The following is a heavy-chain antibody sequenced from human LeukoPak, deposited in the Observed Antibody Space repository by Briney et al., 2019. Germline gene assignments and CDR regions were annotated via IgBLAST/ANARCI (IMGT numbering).Heavy chain of an antibody. V-gene: IGHV5-51*01. CDR2: IYPGESDT. CDR3: ARHIALRYFDWASIDY. CDR1: GYSFNNYW. Sequence: GESLKISCKGSGYSFNNYWIGWVRQISGKGLEWMGIIYPGESDTRYSPSFKGQVSSSADKSISTAYLQWSSLKASDTAMYYCARHIALRYFDWASIDYWGQGTLVTVSS. D-gene: IGHD3-9*01. J-gene: IGHJ4*02.